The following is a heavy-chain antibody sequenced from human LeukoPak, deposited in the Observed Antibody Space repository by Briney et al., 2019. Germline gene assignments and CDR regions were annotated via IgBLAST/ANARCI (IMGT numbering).Heavy chain of an antibody. CDR2: IRYDGSNK. V-gene: IGHV3-30*02. CDR1: GFTFSSYG. J-gene: IGHJ6*03. D-gene: IGHD6-13*01. Sequence: PGGSLTLSCAASGFTFSSYGMHWVRQAPGKGLEWVAFIRYDGSNKYYADSVKGRFTIPRDNPKSTLYLQINSQRAEHTAVYYCAKHSSRPYYYYMDVWGKGATVTFSS. CDR3: AKHSSRPYYYYMDV.